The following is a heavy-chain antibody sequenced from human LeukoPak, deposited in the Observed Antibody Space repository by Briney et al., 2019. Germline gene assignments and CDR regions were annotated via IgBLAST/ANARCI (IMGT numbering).Heavy chain of an antibody. D-gene: IGHD6-19*01. CDR1: GYTFTRYA. CDR3: ARDPSNASGRYIYFDT. V-gene: IGHV1-18*04. J-gene: IGHJ4*02. CDR2: ISTYNGDT. Sequence: ASVRLSCKASGYTFTRYAISWVRQAPGQGLEWIAWISTYNGDTNYAQNVQGRVTITRDKSQTSAYMELSSLRAEDTALYYCARDPSNASGRYIYFDTWSQGTLVTVSS.